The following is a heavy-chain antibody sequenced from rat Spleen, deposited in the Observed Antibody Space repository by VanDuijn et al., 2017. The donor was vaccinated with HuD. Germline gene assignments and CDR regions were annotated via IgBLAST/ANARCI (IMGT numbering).Heavy chain of an antibody. CDR2: ISAGGDNT. D-gene: IGHD1-12*02. V-gene: IGHV5-27*01. Sequence: EVQLVESGGGLVQPGRSLKVSCAPSGFTFSIYGMAWVRQAPTKGLEWVAYISAGGDNTYYRDSVKGRFTISRDNAKSTLYLQLDSLRSEDTATYYCTTDTFYDGTYYPGGFDYWGQGVMVTVSS. CDR3: TTDTFYDGTYYPGGFDY. J-gene: IGHJ2*01. CDR1: GFTFSIYG.